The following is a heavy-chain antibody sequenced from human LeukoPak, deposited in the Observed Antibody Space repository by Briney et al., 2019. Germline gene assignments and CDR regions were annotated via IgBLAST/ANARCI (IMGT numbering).Heavy chain of an antibody. CDR3: ARDFSSKNWFDT. J-gene: IGHJ5*02. V-gene: IGHV4-4*07. Sequence: SETLSLTCTVFGGSITTYSWSWLRQPAGRGLEWIGRFYSSGSTDYNPSLKSRVTMSVDTSKNQVSLKLSSVTAADTAIYYCARDFSSKNWFDTWGQGTLVTVSS. CDR2: FYSSGST. CDR1: GGSITTYS. D-gene: IGHD2/OR15-2a*01.